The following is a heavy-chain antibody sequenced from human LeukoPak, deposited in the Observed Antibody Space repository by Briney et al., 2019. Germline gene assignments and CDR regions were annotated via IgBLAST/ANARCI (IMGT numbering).Heavy chain of an antibody. J-gene: IGHJ4*02. CDR3: AREPGLSEQRFDY. V-gene: IGHV4-34*12. D-gene: IGHD1/OR15-1a*01. CDR2: IVHSGNT. Sequence: SETLSLTCALYGGSFSGYYWSWIRQPPGKGLEWIGEIVHSGNTKYNPSLKSRVTILVDTSKNQFSLNLTSVTAADTAVYYCAREPGLSEQRFDYWGQGTLVTVSS. CDR1: GGSFSGYY.